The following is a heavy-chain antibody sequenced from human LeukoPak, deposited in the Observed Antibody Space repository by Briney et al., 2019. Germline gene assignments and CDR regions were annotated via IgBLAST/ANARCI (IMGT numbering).Heavy chain of an antibody. Sequence: GRSLRLSCAASGFTFSSYGMHWVRQAPGKGLEWAAVISYDGSNKYYADSVKGRFTISRDNSKNTLYLQMNSLRAEDTAVYYCARELRYYYYGMDVWGQGTTVTVSS. CDR3: ARELRYYYYGMDV. J-gene: IGHJ6*02. CDR2: ISYDGSNK. D-gene: IGHD4-17*01. CDR1: GFTFSSYG. V-gene: IGHV3-30*03.